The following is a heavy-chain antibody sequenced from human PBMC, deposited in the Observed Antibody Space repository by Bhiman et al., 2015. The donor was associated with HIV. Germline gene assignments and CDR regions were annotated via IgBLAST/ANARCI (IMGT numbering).Heavy chain of an antibody. D-gene: IGHD5-12*01. CDR1: GFTFDDYA. CDR3: AKGLGIVATAYFDS. J-gene: IGHJ4*02. CDR2: ISWNSGGI. V-gene: IGHV3-9*01. Sequence: EVQLLESGGGLVQPGRSLRLSCAVSGFTFDDYAMHWVRQAPGKGLEWVSGISWNSGGIDYADSVKGRFTISRDNAKNSLYLQMNSLRAEDTAFYYCAKGLGIVATAYFDSWGQGTLVTVSS.